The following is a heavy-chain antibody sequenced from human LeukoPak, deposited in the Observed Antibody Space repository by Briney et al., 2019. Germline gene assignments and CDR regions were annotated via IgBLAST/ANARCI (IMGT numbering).Heavy chain of an antibody. CDR1: GGSISSSSYY. V-gene: IGHV4-39*07. J-gene: IGHJ4*02. D-gene: IGHD2-15*01. CDR2: INHSGST. Sequence: PSETLSLTCTVSGGSISSSSYYWGWIRQPPGKGLEWIGEINHSGSTNYNPSLKSRVTISVDTSKNQFSLKLSSVTAADTAVYYCARGSGSLDYWGQGTLVTVSS. CDR3: ARGSGSLDY.